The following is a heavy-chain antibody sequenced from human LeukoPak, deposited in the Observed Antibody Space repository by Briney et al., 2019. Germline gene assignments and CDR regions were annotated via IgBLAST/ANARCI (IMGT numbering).Heavy chain of an antibody. CDR2: VYRGGST. V-gene: IGHV3-66*01. CDR3: ARDLHYGDYVSQYYYYYGMDV. J-gene: IGHJ6*02. CDR1: GFTVSSNY. D-gene: IGHD4-17*01. Sequence: GGSLRLSCAASGFTVSSNYMSWVRQAPGKGLEWVSVVYRGGSTYYADSVKGRFTISRDNSKNTLYLQMNSLRAEDTAVYYCARDLHYGDYVSQYYYYYGMDVWGQGTTVTVSS.